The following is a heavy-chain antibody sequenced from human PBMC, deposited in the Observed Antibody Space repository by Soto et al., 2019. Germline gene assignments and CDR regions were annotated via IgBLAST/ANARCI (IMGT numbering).Heavy chain of an antibody. Sequence: GGSLRLSCAASGFTFSSYSMNWVRQAPGKGLEWVSSISSSSSYIYYADSVKGRFTISRDNAKNSLYLQMNSLRAEDTAVYYCARDSLSLDAFDIWGQRTMVTVSS. V-gene: IGHV3-21*01. J-gene: IGHJ3*02. CDR1: GFTFSSYS. CDR2: ISSSSSYI. CDR3: ARDSLSLDAFDI.